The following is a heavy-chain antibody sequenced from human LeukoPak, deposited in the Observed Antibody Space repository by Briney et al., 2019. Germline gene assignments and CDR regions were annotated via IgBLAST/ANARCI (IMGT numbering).Heavy chain of an antibody. CDR2: MNPNSGNT. D-gene: IGHD2-2*01. V-gene: IGHV1-8*01. Sequence: ASVKVSCKASGYTSTSYDINWVRQATGQGLEWMGWMNPNSGNTGYAQKFQGRVTMTRNTSISTAYMELSSLRSEDTAVYYCARRDVVVPAAMVTFDPWGQGTLVTVSS. CDR3: ARRDVVVPAAMVTFDP. CDR1: GYTSTSYD. J-gene: IGHJ5*02.